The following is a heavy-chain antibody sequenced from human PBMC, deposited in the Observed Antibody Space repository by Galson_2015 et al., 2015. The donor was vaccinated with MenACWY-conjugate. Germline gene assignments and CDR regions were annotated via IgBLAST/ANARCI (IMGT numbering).Heavy chain of an antibody. Sequence: SLTCTVSGGSITGSNYWWVWIRQPPGEGLEWIASVFKSGISNYNPSLKSRVTISIDESKNQFSLKLNSVTAADTAVYYCVVAAAGDFAYWGQGTLVSVSS. V-gene: IGHV4-39*01. J-gene: IGHJ4*02. CDR1: GGSITGSNYW. CDR2: VFKSGIS. D-gene: IGHD6-13*01. CDR3: VVAAAGDFAY.